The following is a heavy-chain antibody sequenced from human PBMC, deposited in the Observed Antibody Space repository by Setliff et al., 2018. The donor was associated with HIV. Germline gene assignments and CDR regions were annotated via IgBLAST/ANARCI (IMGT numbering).Heavy chain of an antibody. J-gene: IGHJ4*02. D-gene: IGHD3-22*01. CDR1: GYNFPNYW. CDR2: IYPDNSDA. V-gene: IGHV5-51*01. Sequence: GESLKISCRGSGYNFPNYWIAWVRQMPGKGLEWMGIIYPDNSDARYGPSFQGQVTISVDKTMRTAYLQWSGLKASDTAMYYCARQTYDSSGHDYWGQGTLVTVSS. CDR3: ARQTYDSSGHDY.